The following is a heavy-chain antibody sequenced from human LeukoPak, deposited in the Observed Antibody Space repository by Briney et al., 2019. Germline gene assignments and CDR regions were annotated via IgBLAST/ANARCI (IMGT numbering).Heavy chain of an antibody. CDR3: AADFYTSCHLGY. Sequence: GGSLRLSCAVSGFTVTVNYMSWVRQAPGKGLEWVSIIYRSGSISYADSVKGRFIISRDSSTNTLSLQMTSLRAEDTAVYYCAADFYTSCHLGYWGQGTLVTVSS. CDR2: IYRSGSI. J-gene: IGHJ4*02. D-gene: IGHD3-16*01. V-gene: IGHV3-66*01. CDR1: GFTVTVNY.